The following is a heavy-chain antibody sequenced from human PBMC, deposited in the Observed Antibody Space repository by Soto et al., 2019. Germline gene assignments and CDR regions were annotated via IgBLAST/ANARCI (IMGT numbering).Heavy chain of an antibody. V-gene: IGHV3-23*01. Sequence: EVQLLESGGGLVQPGGSLRLSCAASGFTFSSYAMSWVRQVPGKGLEWVSGISGSGGSTYYADSVKGRFTISRDNSKNTLYLQTNSLRAEDTAVYYCAKERGYNYGYDAMDVWGQGTTVTVSS. J-gene: IGHJ6*02. CDR1: GFTFSSYA. D-gene: IGHD5-18*01. CDR3: AKERGYNYGYDAMDV. CDR2: ISGSGGST.